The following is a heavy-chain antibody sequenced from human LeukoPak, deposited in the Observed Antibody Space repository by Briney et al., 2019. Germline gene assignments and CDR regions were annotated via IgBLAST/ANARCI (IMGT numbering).Heavy chain of an antibody. CDR1: GGSISRYY. V-gene: IGHV4-59*01. CDR3: ARDRSGSGSYYYFDP. J-gene: IGHJ5*02. CDR2: IYYSGNT. Sequence: PSETLSLTCTVSGGSISRYYWSWIRQPPGKGLEWIGYIYYSGNTNYNPSLESRVTISVDTSKNQFSLKLKSLTAADTAVYYCARDRSGSGSYYYFDPWGQGTLVTVSS. D-gene: IGHD1-26*01.